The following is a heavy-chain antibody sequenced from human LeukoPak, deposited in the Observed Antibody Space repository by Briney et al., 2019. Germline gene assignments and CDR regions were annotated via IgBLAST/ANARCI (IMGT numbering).Heavy chain of an antibody. CDR3: ARLRSYTLFAY. Sequence: SETLSLTCTVSGGTISSYYWSWIRQPPGKGLEWIGYINYSGSTYYNPSLKSRVTISVDTSKNQFSLKLSSVTAADTAVYYCARLRSYTLFAYWGQGTLVTVSS. CDR1: GGTISSYY. J-gene: IGHJ4*02. CDR2: INYSGST. V-gene: IGHV4-59*08. D-gene: IGHD1-26*01.